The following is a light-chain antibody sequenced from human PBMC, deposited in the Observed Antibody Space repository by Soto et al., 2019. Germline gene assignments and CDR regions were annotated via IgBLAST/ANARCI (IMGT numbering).Light chain of an antibody. CDR2: IAS. V-gene: IGKV1-39*01. Sequence: QVTESACARVESVGVRLTITYRASQSISRHLNWYQQKPGKAPKLLINIASSLQSGVPSRFSGSGSGTDFTLTISNAQPDDFATYYFQLTYSTPQPLGQGTRLEI. J-gene: IGKJ5*01. CDR3: QLTYSTPQP. CDR1: QSISRH.